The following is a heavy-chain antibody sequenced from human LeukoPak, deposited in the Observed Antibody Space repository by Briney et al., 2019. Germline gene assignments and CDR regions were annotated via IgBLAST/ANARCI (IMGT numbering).Heavy chain of an antibody. D-gene: IGHD3-3*02. Sequence: SGTLSLTCGASGGSFSDYYWSWIRQPPGKGLEWIGEIIHSGATSSNPSLKSRVTISMDPSKNQFSLKLSSVTAADTAVYYCARGRFSVYYFDYWGQGSLVTVSS. CDR3: ARGRFSVYYFDY. CDR1: GGSFSDYY. V-gene: IGHV4-34*01. J-gene: IGHJ4*02. CDR2: IIHSGAT.